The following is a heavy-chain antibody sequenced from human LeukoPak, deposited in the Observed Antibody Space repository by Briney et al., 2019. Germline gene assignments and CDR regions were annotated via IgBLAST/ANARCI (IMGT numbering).Heavy chain of an antibody. V-gene: IGHV3-23*01. CDR2: VSAGGDNT. D-gene: IGHD3-16*02. CDR3: AKDSQYDFVWRRYHYTGYYFLDV. J-gene: IGHJ6*03. Sequence: GGSLRLSCSASGFTFTNYAVNWVRQVPGKGLEWVSAVSAGGDNTYYADFVKGRFTISRDNSNNTLFLQMNSLRAEDTAIYYCAKDSQYDFVWRRYHYTGYYFLDVWGKGTTVTVSS. CDR1: GFTFTNYA.